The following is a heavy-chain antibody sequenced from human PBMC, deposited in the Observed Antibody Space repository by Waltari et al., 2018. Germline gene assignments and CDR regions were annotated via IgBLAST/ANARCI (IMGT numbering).Heavy chain of an antibody. CDR3: ARLTMIVLYGAFDI. CDR2: IYYSGST. J-gene: IGHJ3*02. CDR1: GGSISSSSYY. Sequence: QLQLQESGPGLVKPSETLSLTCTVSGGSISSSSYYWGWIRQPPGKGLEWIGSIYYSGSTYSNPSLRSRVTIYVDTSKNQFSLKLSSVTAADTAVYYCARLTMIVLYGAFDIWGQGTMVTVSS. V-gene: IGHV4-39*01. D-gene: IGHD3-22*01.